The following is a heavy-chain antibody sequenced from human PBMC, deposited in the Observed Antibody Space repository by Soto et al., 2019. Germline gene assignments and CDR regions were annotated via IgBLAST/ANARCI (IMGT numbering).Heavy chain of an antibody. CDR2: IYYSGST. V-gene: IGHV4-59*12. J-gene: IGHJ6*02. D-gene: IGHD1-26*01. CDR3: ALLGGGGTPPSYYYYYGMDV. Sequence: SETLSLTCTVSGGSISSYYWSWIRQPPGKGLEWIGYIYYSGSTNYNPSVKGRFTISRDNSKNTLYLQMNSLRAEDTAVYYCALLGGGGTPPSYYYYYGMDVWGQGTTVTVSS. CDR1: GGSISSYY.